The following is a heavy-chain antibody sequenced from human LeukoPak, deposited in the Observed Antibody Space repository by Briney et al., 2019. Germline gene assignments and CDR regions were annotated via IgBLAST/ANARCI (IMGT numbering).Heavy chain of an antibody. V-gene: IGHV1-18*01. CDR2: ISAYNGNT. Sequence: ASVKVSCKDSGYTFTSYGISWVRQAPGQGLEWMGWISAYNGNTNYAQKLQGRVTMTTDTSTSTAYMELRSLRSDDTAVYYCARESDPYYYDSSGHFDYWGQGTLVTVSS. J-gene: IGHJ4*02. D-gene: IGHD3-22*01. CDR3: ARESDPYYYDSSGHFDY. CDR1: GYTFTSYG.